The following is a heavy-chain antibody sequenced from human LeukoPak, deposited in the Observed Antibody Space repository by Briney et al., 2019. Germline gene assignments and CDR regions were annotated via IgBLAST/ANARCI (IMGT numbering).Heavy chain of an antibody. J-gene: IGHJ4*02. CDR1: GGSFSGYY. CDR2: INHSGST. CDR3: ARERYDFWSFDF. D-gene: IGHD3-3*01. V-gene: IGHV4-34*01. Sequence: SETLSLTCAVYGGSFSGYYWSWIRQPPGKGLEWIGEINHSGSTNYNPSLKSRVTISADTSKNQFSLKLSSVTAADTAMYFCARERYDFWSFDFWGQGALVTVSS.